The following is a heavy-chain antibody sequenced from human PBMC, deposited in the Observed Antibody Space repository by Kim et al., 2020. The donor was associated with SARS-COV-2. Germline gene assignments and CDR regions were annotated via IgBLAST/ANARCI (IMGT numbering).Heavy chain of an antibody. Sequence: GESLKISCKGFVYNFISYWIGWVRQMPGKGLEWVGIIYVGDSDTRYSPSFQGQVTMSADKSISTAYLQWSSLKASDTAMYYCARGGEVGTIGLDPWGQGTLVTVSS. CDR3: ARGGEVGTIGLDP. J-gene: IGHJ5*02. V-gene: IGHV5-51*01. CDR1: VYNFISYW. CDR2: IYVGDSDT. D-gene: IGHD3-16*01.